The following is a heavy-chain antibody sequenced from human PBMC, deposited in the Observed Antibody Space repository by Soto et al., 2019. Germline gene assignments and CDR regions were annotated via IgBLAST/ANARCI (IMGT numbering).Heavy chain of an antibody. J-gene: IGHJ4*02. V-gene: IGHV3-21*06. CDR2: ISSTTNYI. CDR1: GFTFTRYS. CDR3: ARESEDLTSNFAY. Sequence: PGGSLRLSCAGSGFTFTRYSMNWVRQAPGKGLEWVSSISSTTNYIYYGNFMKGRFTISRDNAKNSLYLEMNSLTAEDTAVYYCARESEDLTSNFAYWGQGTLVTVSS.